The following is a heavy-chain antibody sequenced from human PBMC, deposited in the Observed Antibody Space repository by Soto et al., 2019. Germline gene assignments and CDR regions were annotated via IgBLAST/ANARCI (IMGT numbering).Heavy chain of an antibody. D-gene: IGHD3-3*01. V-gene: IGHV4-34*01. J-gene: IGHJ6*02. CDR2: INHSGST. Sequence: PSETLSLTCAVYGGSFSGYYWSWIRQPPGKGLEWIGEINHSGSTNYNPSLKSRVTISVDTSKNQFSLKLSSVTAADTAVYYCARGAIFGVRYYYYGMDVWGQGTTVTV. CDR1: GGSFSGYY. CDR3: ARGAIFGVRYYYYGMDV.